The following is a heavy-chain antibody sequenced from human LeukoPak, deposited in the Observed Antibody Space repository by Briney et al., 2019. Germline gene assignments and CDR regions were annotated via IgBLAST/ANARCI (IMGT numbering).Heavy chain of an antibody. CDR3: ASLDGGSYAGDY. J-gene: IGHJ4*02. CDR1: GGTFSCYA. CDR2: IIPILGIA. D-gene: IGHD1-26*01. Sequence: SVKVSCKASGGTFSCYAISWGRQAPGQGLEWMGRIIPILGIANYAQKFQGRVTITADKSTSTAYMELSSLRSEDTAVYYCASLDGGSYAGDYWGQGTLVTVSS. V-gene: IGHV1-69*04.